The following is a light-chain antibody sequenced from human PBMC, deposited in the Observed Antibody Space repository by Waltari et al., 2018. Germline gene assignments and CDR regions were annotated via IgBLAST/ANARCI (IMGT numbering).Light chain of an antibody. V-gene: IGLV2-23*01. J-gene: IGLJ3*02. CDR2: EGN. Sequence: QSALTQPASVSGSPGKSLIIPCTETSSGVGTYNLVSWYQQHPGKASKVIIYEGNKRPSEVSNRFSGSKSGNTASLTISGLQAEDEADYYCSSYTGTTTPRVFGGGTKLTVL. CDR1: SSGVGTYNL. CDR3: SSYTGTTTPRV.